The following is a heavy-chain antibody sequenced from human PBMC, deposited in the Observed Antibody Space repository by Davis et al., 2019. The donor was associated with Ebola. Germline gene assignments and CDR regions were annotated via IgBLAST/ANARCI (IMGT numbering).Heavy chain of an antibody. D-gene: IGHD3-3*01. CDR3: ARNAYDFRSGYQYYFDY. J-gene: IGHJ4*02. CDR1: GDSISSYY. V-gene: IGHV4-59*01. Sequence: MPGGSLRLSCTVSGDSISSYYWSWIRQSPGKGLEWIGYIYSSGSTNYNPSLKSRVTISVDTSKNQFSLRLSSVTAADTAVYYCARNAYDFRSGYQYYFDYWGQGTLVTVSS. CDR2: IYSSGST.